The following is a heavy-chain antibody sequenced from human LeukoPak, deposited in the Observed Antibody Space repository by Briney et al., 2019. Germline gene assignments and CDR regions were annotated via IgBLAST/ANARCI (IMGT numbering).Heavy chain of an antibody. D-gene: IGHD3-10*01. V-gene: IGHV1-18*01. J-gene: IGHJ6*03. CDR2: ISGYNGYT. CDR3: ARRGSMVRGDFYYMDV. Sequence: ASVKVSCKASGYTFTSYGINWVRQAPGQGLEWMGYISGYNGYTKYSQQLQDRVTVTTDTSTSTAYMELRSLRSDDTAVYYCARRGSMVRGDFYYMDVWGKGTTVTVSS. CDR1: GYTFTSYG.